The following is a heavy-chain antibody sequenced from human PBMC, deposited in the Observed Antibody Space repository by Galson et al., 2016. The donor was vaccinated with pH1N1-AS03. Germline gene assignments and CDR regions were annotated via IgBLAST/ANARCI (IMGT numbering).Heavy chain of an antibody. V-gene: IGHV1-18*01. Sequence: SVKVSCKASGYNFVTYGITWVRQGPGQGLEWMGWINPYSTNTNYAKKVQDRVTMTADTSTTTAHLDLRNLESDDTAVYYCARVVAGRPFLIDYWGQGTLVIVSS. CDR3: ARVVAGRPFLIDY. CDR1: GYNFVTYG. D-gene: IGHD6-6*01. J-gene: IGHJ4*02. CDR2: INPYSTNT.